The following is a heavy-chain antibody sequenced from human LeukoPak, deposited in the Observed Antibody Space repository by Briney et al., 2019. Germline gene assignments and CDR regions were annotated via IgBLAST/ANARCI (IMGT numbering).Heavy chain of an antibody. CDR1: GGTFSSYA. Sequence: GSSVKVSCKASGGTFSSYAISWVRQAPGQGLEWVGGIIPIFGTANYAQKFQGRVTITADESTSTAYMELSSLRSEDTAVYYCARGFPNVNKYYDILTGYPYYFDYWGQGTLVTVSS. CDR2: IIPIFGTA. CDR3: ARGFPNVNKYYDILTGYPYYFDY. J-gene: IGHJ4*02. D-gene: IGHD3-9*01. V-gene: IGHV1-69*01.